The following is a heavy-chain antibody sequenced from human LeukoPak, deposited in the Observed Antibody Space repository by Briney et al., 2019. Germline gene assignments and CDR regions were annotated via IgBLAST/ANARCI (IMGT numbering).Heavy chain of an antibody. V-gene: IGHV1-2*02. CDR3: ARPVLSGAAAADFDY. Sequence: GASVKVSCKASGYTFTGYYMGWVRQAPGQGLEWMGWINPNSGGTNYAQKFQGRVTMTSDSSISTAYMELSRLRSDVTAVYYCARPVLSGAAAADFDYWGQGTLVTVSS. D-gene: IGHD6-13*01. J-gene: IGHJ4*02. CDR2: INPNSGGT. CDR1: GYTFTGYY.